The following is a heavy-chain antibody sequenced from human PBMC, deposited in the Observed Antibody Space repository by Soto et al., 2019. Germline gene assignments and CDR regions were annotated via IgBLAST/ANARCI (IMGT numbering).Heavy chain of an antibody. CDR2: ISYSGNDI. Sequence: PGGSLRLSCAASGFSFSDYYMTWIRQAPGKGLEWVSYISYSGNDIYYADSVKGRFTISRDNAKNSLYLQMNSLRVEDTAVFYCARGIIGPDAMFGLFDFWGQGTLVTVSS. CDR3: ARGIIGPDAMFGLFDF. J-gene: IGHJ4*02. V-gene: IGHV3-11*01. CDR1: GFSFSDYY. D-gene: IGHD2-2*01.